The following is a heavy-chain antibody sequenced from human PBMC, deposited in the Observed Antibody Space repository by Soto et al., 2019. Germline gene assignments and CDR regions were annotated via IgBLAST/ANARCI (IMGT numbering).Heavy chain of an antibody. Sequence: QVRLVQSGAEVKRPGASVKVSCKASGYTFTGHYIYWVRQAPGQGLEWMGWINPNTGDTNYAQKFQGRVTMTRDTSTNTSYIDLSSLRSDDTAVYFCARDPGAFGEVLEFWGQGTLVTVSS. CDR2: INPNTGDT. V-gene: IGHV1-2*02. CDR3: ARDPGAFGEVLEF. D-gene: IGHD3-10*01. J-gene: IGHJ4*02. CDR1: GYTFTGHY.